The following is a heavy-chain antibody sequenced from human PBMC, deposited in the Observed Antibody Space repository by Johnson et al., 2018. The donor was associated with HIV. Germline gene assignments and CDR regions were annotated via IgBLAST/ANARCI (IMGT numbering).Heavy chain of an antibody. V-gene: IGHV3-30*02. J-gene: IGHJ3*02. CDR3: ARDTSGEGRAFDI. D-gene: IGHD3-10*01. CDR2: IRYEGSNK. Sequence: QVQLVESGGGLVQPGGSLRLSCAASGFTFSSYGMHWVRQAPGKGLEWVAFIRYEGSNKYYADSVKGRFTISRANAKNSLDRQMNSLRAEDTAVYYWARDTSGEGRAFDILGQGTMVTVSS. CDR1: GFTFSSYG.